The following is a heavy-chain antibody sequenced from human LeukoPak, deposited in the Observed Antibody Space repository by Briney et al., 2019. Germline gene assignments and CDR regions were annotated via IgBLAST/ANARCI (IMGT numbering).Heavy chain of an antibody. CDR1: GFTFSNYA. J-gene: IGHJ6*02. CDR2: IRGSGTST. Sequence: GGSLRLSCAVSGFTFSNYAMNWVRQAPGKGLEWVSGIRGSGTSTYFADSVKGRFTISRDNSKNTLYLQLNSLRAEDTAVYYCAKGYSGYDFHYYGMDLWGQGTTVTVSS. CDR3: AKGYSGYDFHYYGMDL. D-gene: IGHD5-12*01. V-gene: IGHV3-23*01.